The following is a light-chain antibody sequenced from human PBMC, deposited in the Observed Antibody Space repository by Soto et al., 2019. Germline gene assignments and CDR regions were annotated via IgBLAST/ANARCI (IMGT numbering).Light chain of an antibody. CDR3: SSYRDSSAVI. CDR2: EVS. J-gene: IGLJ2*01. CDR1: SSDIGSYNR. V-gene: IGLV2-18*02. Sequence: QSVLTQPPSVSGSPGQSVTISCTGTSSDIGSYNRVSWYQQPPGTAPKLMISEVSNRPSGVPDRFSGSKSGNTASLTISGLRAEDEADYYCSSYRDSSAVIFGGGTKVTVL.